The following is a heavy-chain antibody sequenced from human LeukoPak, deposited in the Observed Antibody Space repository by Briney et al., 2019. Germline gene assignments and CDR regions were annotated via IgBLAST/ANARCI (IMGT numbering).Heavy chain of an antibody. D-gene: IGHD4-17*01. J-gene: IGHJ4*02. CDR3: ARGRATVTTDY. CDR1: GFTFTDYF. V-gene: IGHV1-2*06. CDR2: INPNSGGA. Sequence: GASVKVSCKASGFTFTDYFFHWVRQAPGQGLEWMGRINPNSGGANYAQKFQGRVTMTWDTSISTAYMELSRLRSDDTAVYYCARGRATVTTDYWGQGTLVTVSS.